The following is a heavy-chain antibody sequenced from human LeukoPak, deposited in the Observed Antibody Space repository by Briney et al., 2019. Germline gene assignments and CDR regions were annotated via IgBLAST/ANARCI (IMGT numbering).Heavy chain of an antibody. V-gene: IGHV4-59*01. CDR1: GGSISIYY. CDR2: IYNSGST. Sequence: SETLSLTCTVSGGSISIYYWSWIRQPPGKGLEWIGYIYNSGSTIYNPSLRSRVTISVDTSKNQFSLKLNSVTPADTAVYYCVRDRELTYWSQGTLVTVSS. CDR3: VRDRELTY. D-gene: IGHD1-26*01. J-gene: IGHJ4*02.